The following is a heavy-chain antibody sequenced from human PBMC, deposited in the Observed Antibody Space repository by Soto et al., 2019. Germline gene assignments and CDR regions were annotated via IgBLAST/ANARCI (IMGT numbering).Heavy chain of an antibody. CDR1: GFTFSSYA. V-gene: IGHV3-64D*08. CDR2: ISSNGGST. D-gene: IGHD6-13*01. Sequence: PGGSLRLSCSASGFTFSSYAMHWVRQAPGKGLEYVSAISSNGGSTYYADSVKGRFTISRDNSKNTLYLQMSSLRAEDTAVYYCVKGRQQLAYYYYGMDVWGQGTTVTVSS. J-gene: IGHJ6*02. CDR3: VKGRQQLAYYYYGMDV.